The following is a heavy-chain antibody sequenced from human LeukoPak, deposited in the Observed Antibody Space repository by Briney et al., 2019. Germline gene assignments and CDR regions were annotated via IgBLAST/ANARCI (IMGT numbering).Heavy chain of an antibody. Sequence: ASVKVSCKASGYTFTGYYMHWVRQAPGQGLEWMGWINPNSGGTNYAQKFQGRVTMTRDTSISTAYMELSRLRSDDTAVYYCASLPGAIAAAGGEAFDIWGQGTMVTVSS. V-gene: IGHV1-2*02. D-gene: IGHD6-13*01. CDR1: GYTFTGYY. CDR2: INPNSGGT. J-gene: IGHJ3*02. CDR3: ASLPGAIAAAGGEAFDI.